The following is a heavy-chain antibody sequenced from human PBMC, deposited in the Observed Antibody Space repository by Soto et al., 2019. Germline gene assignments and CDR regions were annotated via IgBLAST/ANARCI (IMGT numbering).Heavy chain of an antibody. J-gene: IGHJ6*02. CDR2: IKSKNDGGTT. CDR1: GFTFSNAW. CDR3: TTRYGAFYYYYGMDV. D-gene: IGHD5-18*01. Sequence: GGSLRLSCAASGFTFSNAWMNWVRQAPGKGLEWVGRIKSKNDGGTTDYAAPVKGRFTISSDDSKNTQYLQMNSLKTEDTAVYYCTTRYGAFYYYYGMDVWGQGTTVTVSS. V-gene: IGHV3-15*07.